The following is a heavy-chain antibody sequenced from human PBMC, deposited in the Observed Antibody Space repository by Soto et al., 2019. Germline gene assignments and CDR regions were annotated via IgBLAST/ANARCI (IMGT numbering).Heavy chain of an antibody. J-gene: IGHJ4*02. V-gene: IGHV3-23*01. Sequence: PGGSLRLSCAASGFTFSSYAMSWVRQAPGKGLEWVSAISGSGGSTYYADSVKGRFTISRDNSKNTLYLQMNSLRAEDTAVYYCAKVARDIVVVVAATNDYWGQGTLVTVSS. CDR3: AKVARDIVVVVAATNDY. CDR2: ISGSGGST. D-gene: IGHD2-15*01. CDR1: GFTFSSYA.